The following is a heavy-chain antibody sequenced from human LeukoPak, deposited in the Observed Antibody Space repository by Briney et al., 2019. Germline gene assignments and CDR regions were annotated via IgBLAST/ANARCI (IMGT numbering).Heavy chain of an antibody. J-gene: IGHJ6*03. CDR1: GCTFSDHG. Sequence: GRSLRHSCATSGCTFSDHGLDLVRQALGKGMEWGSYISSSGSTIYYADSVKGRFTISRDSAKNSRYLQMYSLRAQDTPSVHCAKDSSVHWLLFEDYMDICGKRTTVTVSS. D-gene: IGHD3-9*01. CDR2: ISSSGSTI. V-gene: IGHV3-11*01. CDR3: AKDSSVHWLLFEDYMDI.